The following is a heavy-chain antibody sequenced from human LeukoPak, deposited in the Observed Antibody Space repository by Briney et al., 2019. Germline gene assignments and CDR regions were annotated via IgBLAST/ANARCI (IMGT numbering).Heavy chain of an antibody. CDR1: GGTFSSYA. J-gene: IGHJ4*02. CDR3: ARDQEGFDY. Sequence: GASVTVSCKASGGTFSSYAIGWVRQAPGQGLEWMGGIIPIFGTANYAQKFQGRVTVTRDTSTSTVHMELSGLRSEDTAVYYCARDQEGFDYWGQGTLVTVSS. CDR2: IIPIFGTA. V-gene: IGHV1-69*05.